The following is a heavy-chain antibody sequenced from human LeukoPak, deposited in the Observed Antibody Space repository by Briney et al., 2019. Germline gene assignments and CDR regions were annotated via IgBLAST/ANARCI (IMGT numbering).Heavy chain of an antibody. CDR1: GGSFSGYY. D-gene: IGHD5-18*01. CDR3: ARGNTATNYYYYVDV. V-gene: IGHV4-34*01. J-gene: IGHJ6*03. CDR2: INHSGST. Sequence: SETLSLICAVYGGSFSGYYGSWIRQPPGKGLEWIGEINHSGSTNYNPSLKSRVTISVDTSKNQFSLKLSSVTAADTAVYYCARGNTATNYYYYVDVWGKGTTVTVSS.